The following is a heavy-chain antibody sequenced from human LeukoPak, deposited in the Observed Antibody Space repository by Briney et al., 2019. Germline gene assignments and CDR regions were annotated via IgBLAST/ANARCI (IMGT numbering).Heavy chain of an antibody. CDR2: IYYSGST. V-gene: IGHV4-39*01. Sequence: SETLSLTCTVSGGSISSSSYYWGWIRQPPGKGLEWIGSIYYSGSTYYNPSLKSRVTISVDTSKNQFSLKLSSVTAADTAVYYCARHGPGVGATYYWGQGTLVTVSS. CDR3: ARHGPGVGATYY. D-gene: IGHD1-26*01. CDR1: GGSISSSSYY. J-gene: IGHJ4*02.